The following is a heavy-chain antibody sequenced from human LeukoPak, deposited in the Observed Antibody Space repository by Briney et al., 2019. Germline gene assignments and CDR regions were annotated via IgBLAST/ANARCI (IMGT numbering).Heavy chain of an antibody. CDR3: ARQGRDGYKVYYMDV. V-gene: IGHV4-39*01. Sequence: TSETLSLTCTVPGGSISSSSYYWGWIRQPPGKGLESLGSIYYSGSTYYHTFLKSLVTISVDTYKNQLSLKLSSVTAADTAVYYCARQGRDGYKVYYMDVWGKGTTVTVS. J-gene: IGHJ6*03. D-gene: IGHD5-24*01. CDR2: IYYSGST. CDR1: GGSISSSSYY.